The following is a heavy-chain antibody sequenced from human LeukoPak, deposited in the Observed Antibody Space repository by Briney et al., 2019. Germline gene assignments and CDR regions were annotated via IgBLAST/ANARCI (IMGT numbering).Heavy chain of an antibody. CDR2: INHGGST. V-gene: IGHV4-34*01. CDR1: GGSFSGHY. J-gene: IGHJ4*02. Sequence: PSETLSLTCAVSGGSFSGHYWNWIRQPPGKGLEWIGEINHGGSTNYNPSLKSRVTISVDTSQNQFSLRLSSVTAADTAIYYCATYRQVLLPFESWGQGTLVTVSS. D-gene: IGHD2-8*02. CDR3: ATYRQVLLPFES.